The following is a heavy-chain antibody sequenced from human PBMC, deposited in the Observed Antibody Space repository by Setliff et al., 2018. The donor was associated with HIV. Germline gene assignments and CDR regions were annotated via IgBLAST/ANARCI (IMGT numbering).Heavy chain of an antibody. V-gene: IGHV1-8*02. Sequence: ASVKVSCKASGYTFTSYGINWVRQATGQGLEWLGWMNPKNGHTTYAQKFQGRVSMLRDTSTGTAYMELTSLTSDDAGVYYCARGYTNVEMSTTYYYYMDVWGIGTAVTVSS. CDR3: ARGYTNVEMSTTYYYYMDV. D-gene: IGHD1-1*01. CDR2: MNPKNGHT. CDR1: GYTFTSYG. J-gene: IGHJ6*03.